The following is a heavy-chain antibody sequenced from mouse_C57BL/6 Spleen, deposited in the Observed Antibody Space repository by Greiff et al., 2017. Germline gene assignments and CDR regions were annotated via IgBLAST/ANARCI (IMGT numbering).Heavy chain of an antibody. D-gene: IGHD1-1*01. Sequence: DVMLVESGGGLVKPGGSLKLSCAASGFTFSDYGMHWVRQAPEKGLEWVAYISSGSSTIYYADKVKGRFTISRDNAKNTLFLQMTSLRSEDTALYFCARDRDYYGRSMYFEVWGTGTTVTVAS. J-gene: IGHJ1*03. CDR3: ARDRDYYGRSMYFEV. CDR1: GFTFSDYG. CDR2: ISSGSSTI. V-gene: IGHV5-17*01.